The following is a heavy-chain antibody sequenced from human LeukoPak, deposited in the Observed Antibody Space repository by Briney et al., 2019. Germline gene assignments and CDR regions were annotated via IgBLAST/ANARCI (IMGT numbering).Heavy chain of an antibody. CDR2: IYTSGST. Sequence: SQTLSLTCTLSGGSISSDTYYWTWIRQPAGKGLEWIGRIYTSGSTNYTPSLKSRVTISVDTSKNQFSLKLSSVTAADTAVYYCARYTVARRYFDYWGQGTLVTVSS. D-gene: IGHD6-19*01. J-gene: IGHJ4*02. V-gene: IGHV4-61*02. CDR3: ARYTVARRYFDY. CDR1: GGSISSDTYY.